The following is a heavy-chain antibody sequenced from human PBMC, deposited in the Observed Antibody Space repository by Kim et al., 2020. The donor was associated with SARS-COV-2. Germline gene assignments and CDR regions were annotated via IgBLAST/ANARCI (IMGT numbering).Heavy chain of an antibody. CDR1: GFTFSSYG. CDR3: ARDLSYYYGMDV. CDR2: IWYDGSNK. V-gene: IGHV3-33*01. J-gene: IGHJ6*02. Sequence: GGSLRLSCAASGFTFSSYGMHWVRQAPGKGLEWVAVIWYDGSNKYYADSVKGRFTISRDNSKNTLYLQMNILRAEDTAVYYCARDLSYYYGMDVWGQGTTVTVSS.